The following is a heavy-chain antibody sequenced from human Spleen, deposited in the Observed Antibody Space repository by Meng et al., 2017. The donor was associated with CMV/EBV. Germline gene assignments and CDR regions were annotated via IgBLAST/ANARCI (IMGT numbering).Heavy chain of an antibody. V-gene: IGHV3-21*01. CDR2: ISSGSDYI. D-gene: IGHD2-2*02. J-gene: IGHJ4*02. Sequence: GGSLRLSCAASGFTFRSYSMNWVRQAPGKGLEWVSSISSGSDYIYYADSVKGRFTISRDNAKNSLYLQMNSLRAEDTAVYYCARDGVRCTSTSCYRDYYFDYWGQGALVTVSS. CDR1: GFTFRSYS. CDR3: ARDGVRCTSTSCYRDYYFDY.